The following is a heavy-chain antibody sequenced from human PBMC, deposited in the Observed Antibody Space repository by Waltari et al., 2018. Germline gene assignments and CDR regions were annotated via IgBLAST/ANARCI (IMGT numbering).Heavy chain of an antibody. CDR1: GFPFRTSA. J-gene: IGHJ6*02. CDR3: ARELIWFGESAVYNGMDV. D-gene: IGHD3-10*01. CDR2: ISYDGSNK. V-gene: IGHV3-30*16. Sequence: QVQLVESGGGVVQPGRSLRLSCAASGFPFRTSAMHWVRQAPGKGLEWVAVISYDGSNKYYAQSVKGRFTISRDNSKNTLHLQMNSLRGEDTAVYYCARELIWFGESAVYNGMDVWGQGTTVTVSS.